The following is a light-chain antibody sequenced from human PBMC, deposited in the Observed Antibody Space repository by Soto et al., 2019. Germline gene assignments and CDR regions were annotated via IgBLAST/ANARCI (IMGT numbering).Light chain of an antibody. CDR1: RDITNY. J-gene: IGKJ2*01. CDR2: AAS. V-gene: IGKV1-17*03. CDR3: LQHNTYPHT. Sequence: DTQMTQSPSAMSASVGDRVTITCRASRDITNYVAWFQQKPGQVPKRLIYAASSLHRGVPSRFSDSGSGTEFTLTISSLQPEDFATYYCLQHNTYPHTFGQGTKLEIK.